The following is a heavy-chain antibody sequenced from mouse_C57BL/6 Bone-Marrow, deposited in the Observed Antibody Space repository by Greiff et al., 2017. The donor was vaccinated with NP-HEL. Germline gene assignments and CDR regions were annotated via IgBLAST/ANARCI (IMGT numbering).Heavy chain of an antibody. J-gene: IGHJ1*03. Sequence: EVQVVESGEGLVKPGGSLKLSCAASGFTFSSYAMSWVRQTPEKRLEWVAYISSGGDYIYYADTVKGRFTISRDNARNTLYLQMSSLKSEDTAMYYCTRDRTVPYWYFDVWGTGTTVTVSS. CDR2: ISSGGDYI. D-gene: IGHD1-1*01. CDR3: TRDRTVPYWYFDV. CDR1: GFTFSSYA. V-gene: IGHV5-9-1*02.